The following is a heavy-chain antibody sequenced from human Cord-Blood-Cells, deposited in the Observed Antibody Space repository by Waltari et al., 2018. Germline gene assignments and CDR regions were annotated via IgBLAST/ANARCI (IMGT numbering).Heavy chain of an antibody. J-gene: IGHJ4*02. CDR2: IYYSGST. V-gene: IGHV4-39*01. CDR3: ASPGADYYDSSGYLYYFDY. Sequence: QLQLQESGPGLVKPSETLSLTCTVSGGSISSSRYYCGWIRPPPGKGLEWIGSIYYSGSTYYNPSLKSRVTISVDTSKNQFSLKLSSVTAADTAVYYCASPGADYYDSSGYLYYFDYWGQGTLVTVSS. CDR1: GGSISSSRYY. D-gene: IGHD3-22*01.